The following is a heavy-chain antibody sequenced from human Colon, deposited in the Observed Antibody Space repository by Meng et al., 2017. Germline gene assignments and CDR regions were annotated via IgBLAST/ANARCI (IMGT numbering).Heavy chain of an antibody. Sequence: GESLKISCAASDFIVTSDYMFWVRQAPGKGLEWVSVIYNGGSTFYTDSVKGRFTISRDNSKNTLYLQMNSLRAEDTAVYYCASPPGYWGQGTLVTVSS. V-gene: IGHV3-53*01. CDR3: ASPPGY. CDR1: DFIVTSDY. CDR2: IYNGGST. J-gene: IGHJ4*02.